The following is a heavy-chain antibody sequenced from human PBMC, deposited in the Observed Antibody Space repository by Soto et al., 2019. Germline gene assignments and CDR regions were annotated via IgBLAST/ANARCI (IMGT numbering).Heavy chain of an antibody. V-gene: IGHV3-23*01. CDR1: GFTFSSYA. CDR2: ISGSGGTT. D-gene: IGHD3-10*01. J-gene: IGHJ6*02. CDR3: AKDRSGYYYYYGMDV. Sequence: PGGSLRLSCAASGFTFSSYAMNWVRQAPGKGLEWVSGISGSGGTTYYADSVKGRFTISRDNSKNTLYLQMNSLRAEDTAVYYCAKDRSGYYYYYGMDVWGQGTTVTVSS.